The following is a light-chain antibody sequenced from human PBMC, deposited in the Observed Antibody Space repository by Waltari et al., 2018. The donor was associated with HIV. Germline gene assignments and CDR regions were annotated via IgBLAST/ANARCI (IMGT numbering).Light chain of an antibody. CDR2: HVN. V-gene: IGLV2-11*01. CDR3: CAYAGSHSLGF. CDR1: ISAVGCYHF. Sequence: QSALPQPSSVSGSPGQSVTTSCTGTISAVGCYHFIFSYQQHPGKAPKFSSYHVNKRPSGGSDRFAGSRSGNTASLTICGLQAEDDSDYYCCAYAGSHSLGFFGGGTKLTVL. J-gene: IGLJ2*01.